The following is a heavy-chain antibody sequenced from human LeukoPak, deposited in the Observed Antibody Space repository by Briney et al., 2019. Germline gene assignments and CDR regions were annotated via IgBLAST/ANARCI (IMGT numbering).Heavy chain of an antibody. CDR3: ARVRGPYYMDV. J-gene: IGHJ6*03. Sequence: GGSLRLSCAASGFTFSAYSMNWVRQAPGKGLEWVSYITSGTSNMYYADSVKGRFTISRDNAKNSLYLQMNSLRAEDTGVYYCARVRGPYYMDVWGKGTTVTVSS. CDR1: GFTFSAYS. V-gene: IGHV3-48*01. CDR2: ITSGTSNM.